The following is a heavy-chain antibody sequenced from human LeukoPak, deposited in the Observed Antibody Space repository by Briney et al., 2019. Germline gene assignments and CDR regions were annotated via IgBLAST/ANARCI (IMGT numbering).Heavy chain of an antibody. J-gene: IGHJ3*02. CDR1: GFTFSSYA. CDR2: ISGGAST. V-gene: IGHV3-23*01. Sequence: GGSLRLSCAASGFTFSSYAMSWVRQPPGKGLEWVSVISGGASTYYADSVKGRFTISRDNSKNTLYLQMNSLRAEDTAVYYCASASLYSSSWYGAFDIWGQGTMVTVSS. CDR3: ASASLYSSSWYGAFDI. D-gene: IGHD6-13*01.